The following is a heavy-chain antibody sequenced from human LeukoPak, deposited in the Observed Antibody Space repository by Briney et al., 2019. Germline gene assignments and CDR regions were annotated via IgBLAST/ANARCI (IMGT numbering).Heavy chain of an antibody. CDR2: INHSGST. CDR1: GGSISSGDYY. Sequence: SQTLSLTCTVSGGSISSGDYYWSCIRQPPGKGLEWIGEINHSGSTNYNPSLKSRVTISVDTSKNQFSLKLSSVTAADTAVYYCAGLGATYIDYWGQGTLVTVSS. V-gene: IGHV4-30-4*08. CDR3: AGLGATYIDY. J-gene: IGHJ4*02. D-gene: IGHD1-26*01.